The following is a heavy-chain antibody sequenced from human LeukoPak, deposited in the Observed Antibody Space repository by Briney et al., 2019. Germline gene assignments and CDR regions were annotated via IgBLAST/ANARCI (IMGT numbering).Heavy chain of an antibody. CDR1: GFTFSSYA. CDR3: ARDVGYYPQYYFDY. V-gene: IGHV3-30*04. J-gene: IGHJ4*02. Sequence: PGGSLRLSCAASGFTFSSYAMHWVRQAPGKGLEWVAVISYDGSNKYYADSVKGRFTISRDNSKNTLYLQMNSLRAEDTAVYYCARDVGYYPQYYFDYWGQGTLVTVSS. D-gene: IGHD2-15*01. CDR2: ISYDGSNK.